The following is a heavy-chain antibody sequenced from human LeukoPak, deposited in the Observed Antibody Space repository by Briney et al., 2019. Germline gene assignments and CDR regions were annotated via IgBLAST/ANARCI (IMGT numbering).Heavy chain of an antibody. CDR2: ISSNGGST. CDR3: ARASGLLRYGDYFDY. D-gene: IGHD4-17*01. J-gene: IGHJ4*02. Sequence: QPGGSLRLSCAASGFTFSSYAMHWVRQAPGKGLEYVSAISSNGGSTYYANSVKGRFTISRDNSKNTLYLQMGSLRAEDMAVYYCARASGLLRYGDYFDYWGQGTLVTVSS. V-gene: IGHV3-64*01. CDR1: GFTFSSYA.